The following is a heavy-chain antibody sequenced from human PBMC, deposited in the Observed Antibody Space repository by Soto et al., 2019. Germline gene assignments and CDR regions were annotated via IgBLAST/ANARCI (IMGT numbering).Heavy chain of an antibody. J-gene: IGHJ6*02. CDR2: ISGYSGKT. Sequence: QVQLVQSGAEVKKPGSSVTVSCTSSGYTFSMSGISWVRQAPGQGLEWMGWISGYSGKTNYEQKFQDRVTMTTETSSNMADMGLRSLRSDDTAVYYCAREVPRTYYYYGMDVWGQGTTSTGS. CDR3: AREVPRTYYYYGMDV. D-gene: IGHD1-1*01. V-gene: IGHV1-18*01. CDR1: GYTFSMSG.